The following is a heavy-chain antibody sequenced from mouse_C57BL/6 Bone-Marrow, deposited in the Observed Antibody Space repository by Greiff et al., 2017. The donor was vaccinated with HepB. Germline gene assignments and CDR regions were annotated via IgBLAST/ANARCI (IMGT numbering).Heavy chain of an antibody. D-gene: IGHD2-2*01. CDR2: IHPNSGSN. CDR3: ARRKGLPLDF. Sequence: QVQLQQPGAELVKPGASVKLSCKASGYTFTSYWMHWVKQRPGQGLEWIGMIHPNSGSNNYNEKFKSKATLTVDKSSNTAYMQLSSLTSEDTAVYYCARRKGLPLDFWGQGTTLTGSS. J-gene: IGHJ2*01. V-gene: IGHV1-64*01. CDR1: GYTFTSYW.